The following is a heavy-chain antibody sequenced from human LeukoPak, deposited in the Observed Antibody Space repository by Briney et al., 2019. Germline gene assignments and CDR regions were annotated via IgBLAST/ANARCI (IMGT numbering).Heavy chain of an antibody. Sequence: PSETLSLTCTVSGGSISSYYWSWIRQPAGKGLEWIGRIYTSGSTNYNPSLKSRVTMSVDTSKNQFSLKLSSVTAADTAVYYCARDSLPNYDILTGYVGPLYYYYGMDVWGQGTTVTVSS. J-gene: IGHJ6*02. V-gene: IGHV4-4*07. CDR3: ARDSLPNYDILTGYVGPLYYYYGMDV. CDR2: IYTSGST. D-gene: IGHD3-9*01. CDR1: GGSISSYY.